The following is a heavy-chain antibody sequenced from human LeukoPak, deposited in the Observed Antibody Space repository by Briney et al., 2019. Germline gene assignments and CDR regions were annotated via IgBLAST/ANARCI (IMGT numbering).Heavy chain of an antibody. CDR2: TYYRSKWYN. CDR1: GDSVSSNSAA. CDR3: ARVDGSRDYYAFDI. Sequence: SQTLSLTCAISGDSVSSNSAAWNWIRQSPSRGLEWLGRTYYRSKWYNDYAVSVKSRITINPDTSKNRFSLQLNSVTPEDTAVYYCARVDGSRDYYAFDIWGQGTMVTVSS. D-gene: IGHD5-24*01. J-gene: IGHJ3*02. V-gene: IGHV6-1*01.